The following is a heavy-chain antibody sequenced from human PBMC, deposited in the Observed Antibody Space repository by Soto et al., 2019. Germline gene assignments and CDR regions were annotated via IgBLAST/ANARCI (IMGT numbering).Heavy chain of an antibody. CDR2: ISSSGSTI. V-gene: IGHV3-48*03. CDR3: AGFHITVYYYGMDV. CDR1: GFTFSSYE. J-gene: IGHJ6*02. Sequence: GGSLRLSCAASGFTFSSYEMNWVRQAPGKGLEWVSYISSSGSTIYYADSVKGRFTISRDNAKNSLYLQMNSLRAEDTAVYYCAGFHITVYYYGMDVWGQGTTVTVSS. D-gene: IGHD1-20*01.